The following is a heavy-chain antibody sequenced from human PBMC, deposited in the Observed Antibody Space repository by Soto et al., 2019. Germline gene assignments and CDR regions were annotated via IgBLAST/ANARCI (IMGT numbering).Heavy chain of an antibody. CDR2: ISAYNGNT. CDR3: ARTLRFLEWFPRFDP. J-gene: IGHJ5*02. Sequence: ASVKVSCKASGYTFTSYGIRWVRQAPGQGLEWMGWISAYNGNTNYAQKLQGRVTMTTDTSTSTAYMELRSLRSDDTAVYYCARTLRFLEWFPRFDPWGQGTLVTVSS. V-gene: IGHV1-18*01. D-gene: IGHD3-3*01. CDR1: GYTFTSYG.